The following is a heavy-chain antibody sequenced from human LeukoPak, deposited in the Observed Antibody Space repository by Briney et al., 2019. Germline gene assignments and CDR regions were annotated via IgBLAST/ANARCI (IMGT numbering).Heavy chain of an antibody. Sequence: GGSLRLSWAASGFTFSSYGMHWVRQAPGKGLEWVAFIRYDGSNKYYADSVKGRFTISKDNSKNTLYLQMNSLRAEDTAVYYCAKERSFYYDSSGYYYFDYWGQGTLVTVSS. CDR3: AKERSFYYDSSGYYYFDY. V-gene: IGHV3-30*02. D-gene: IGHD3-22*01. CDR2: IRYDGSNK. J-gene: IGHJ4*02. CDR1: GFTFSSYG.